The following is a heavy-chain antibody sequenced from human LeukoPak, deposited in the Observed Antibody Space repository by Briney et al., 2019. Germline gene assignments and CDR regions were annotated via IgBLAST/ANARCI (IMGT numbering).Heavy chain of an antibody. J-gene: IGHJ5*02. CDR1: GFTFSTYE. CDR2: ISCSGSTI. Sequence: GGSLRLSCAASGFTFSTYEMNWVRQAPGKGLEWVSYISCSGSTIYYADSVKGRFTISRDNARNSLYLQMSSLRAEDTAVYYCAREDGPGQFFDPWGQGTLVTVSS. V-gene: IGHV3-48*03. D-gene: IGHD4-17*01. CDR3: AREDGPGQFFDP.